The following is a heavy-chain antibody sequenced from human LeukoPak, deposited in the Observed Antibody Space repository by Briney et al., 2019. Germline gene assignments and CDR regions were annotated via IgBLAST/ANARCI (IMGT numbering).Heavy chain of an antibody. Sequence: SETLSLTCAVSGYSISSGYQWSWIRQSPGKGLEWIGSIYHSGSAHYNPSLKSRVTILVETSKNQLSLKLYSVTAADTAVYYCARDPRWLTPDCTSTSCYENYFDPWGQGTLVTVSS. V-gene: IGHV4-38-2*02. J-gene: IGHJ5*02. CDR1: GYSISSGYQ. D-gene: IGHD2-2*01. CDR3: ARDPRWLTPDCTSTSCYENYFDP. CDR2: IYHSGSA.